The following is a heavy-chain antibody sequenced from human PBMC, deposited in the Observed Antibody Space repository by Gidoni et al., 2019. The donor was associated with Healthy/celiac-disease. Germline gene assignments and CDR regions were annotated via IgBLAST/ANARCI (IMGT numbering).Heavy chain of an antibody. V-gene: IGHV4-59*01. CDR3: ARGTYSSSPPFWFDP. CDR1: GGSISSYY. J-gene: IGHJ5*02. D-gene: IGHD6-6*01. CDR2: IYYSGST. Sequence: QVQLQESGPGLVKPSETLSLTCTVSGGSISSYYWSWIRQPPGKGLEWIGYIYYSGSTNYNPSLKSRVTISVDTSKNQFSLKLSSVTAADTAVYYCARGTYSSSPPFWFDPWGQGTLVTVSS.